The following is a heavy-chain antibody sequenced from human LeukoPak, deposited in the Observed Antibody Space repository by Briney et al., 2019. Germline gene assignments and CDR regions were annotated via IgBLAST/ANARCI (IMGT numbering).Heavy chain of an antibody. V-gene: IGHV3-30-3*01. CDR2: ISYDGSNK. J-gene: IGHJ5*02. CDR3: ARVKKWFDP. CDR1: GFTFSSYA. Sequence: HAGGSLRLSCAASGFTFSSYAMHWVRQAPGKGLEWVAVISYDGSNKYYADSVKGRFTISRDNSKNTLYLQMNSLRAEDTAVYYCARVKKWFDPWGQGTLVTVSS.